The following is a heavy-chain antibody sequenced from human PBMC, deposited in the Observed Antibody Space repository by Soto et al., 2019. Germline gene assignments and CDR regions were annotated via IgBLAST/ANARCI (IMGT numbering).Heavy chain of an antibody. V-gene: IGHV1-46*01. J-gene: IGHJ4*02. CDR3: ARGGHVVGVTAALDY. D-gene: IGHD2-21*02. CDR1: GDTFTDYY. Sequence: QVQLMQSGAEVKKPGASAKVSCKASGDTFTDYYIHWVRQAPGQGLEWMGTVNPSGGHTTYAQHFLGRVTMTRDTAPSTFYMELTSLTSDNTAIYSCARGGHVVGVTAALDYRGPGTLVSVSS. CDR2: VNPSGGHT.